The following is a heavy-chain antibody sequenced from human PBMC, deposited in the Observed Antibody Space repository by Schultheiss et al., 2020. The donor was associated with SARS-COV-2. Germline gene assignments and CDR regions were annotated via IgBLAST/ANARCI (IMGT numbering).Heavy chain of an antibody. D-gene: IGHD5-24*01. CDR1: GFTFRNYW. Sequence: GGSLRLSCAASGFTFRNYWMDWVRQAPGKGLEWVSSISSSSSYIYYADSVKGRFTISRDNAKNSLYLQMNSLRVDDTAVYYCVKEGEEMGTSWGQGTLVTVSS. J-gene: IGHJ4*02. CDR2: ISSSSSYI. V-gene: IGHV3-21*04. CDR3: VKEGEEMGTS.